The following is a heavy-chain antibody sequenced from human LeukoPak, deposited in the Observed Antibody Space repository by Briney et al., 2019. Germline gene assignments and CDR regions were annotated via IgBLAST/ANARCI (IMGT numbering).Heavy chain of an antibody. Sequence: GASVKVSCKASGGTFSSYAISWVRQAPGQGLEWMGGIIPIFGTANYAQKFQGRVTITADESTSTAYMELSSLRSEDTAVYYCARSYYDSSGYYGYYFDYWGQGTLVTVSS. D-gene: IGHD3-22*01. V-gene: IGHV1-69*13. J-gene: IGHJ4*02. CDR2: IIPIFGTA. CDR1: GGTFSSYA. CDR3: ARSYYDSSGYYGYYFDY.